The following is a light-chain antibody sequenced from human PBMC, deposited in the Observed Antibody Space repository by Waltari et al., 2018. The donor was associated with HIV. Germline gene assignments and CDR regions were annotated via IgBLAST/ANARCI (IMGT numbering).Light chain of an antibody. CDR1: GSDVWSYNS. CDR3: CSYARSSTSPYYV. J-gene: IGLJ1*01. CDR2: EVS. V-gene: IGLV2-23*02. Sequence: SVLHQPAPVSGSAEHSTTTSCTGTGSDVWSYNSVTWYQQHPGKAPKLMIYEVSNRPSGVSNRFSGSKSGNTASLTSSGLQAEDQADYYCCSYARSSTSPYYVFGTGTKVTVL.